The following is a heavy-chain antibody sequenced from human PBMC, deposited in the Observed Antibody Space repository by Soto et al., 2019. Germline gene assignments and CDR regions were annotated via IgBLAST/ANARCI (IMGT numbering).Heavy chain of an antibody. V-gene: IGHV1-69*02. Sequence: QVQLVQSGTEVKKPGSSVKVSCKASGGTFRNYPINWVRQAPGQGLEWMGSIFPLTDIPDYAQNFQARLTLSADKSTSTGYMELSSLTSGDTAMYFCARGPLVVLNYFESWGQGTLVTVSS. CDR2: IFPLTDIP. CDR3: ARGPLVVLNYFES. CDR1: GGTFRNYP. J-gene: IGHJ4*02.